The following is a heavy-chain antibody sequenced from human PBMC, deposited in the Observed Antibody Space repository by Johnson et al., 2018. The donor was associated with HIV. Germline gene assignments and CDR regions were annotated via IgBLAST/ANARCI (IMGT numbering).Heavy chain of an antibody. Sequence: QVQLVESGGGLVQPWRSLRLSCAASGFTFSSYAMHWVRQAPGKGLEWVAVISYDGSNKYYADSVKGRFTISRDNSKNTLYLQMNSLRAEDTAVYYCAKFVGAGSYDAFDIWGQGTMVTVSS. CDR3: AKFVGAGSYDAFDI. J-gene: IGHJ3*02. V-gene: IGHV3-30-3*02. CDR2: ISYDGSNK. D-gene: IGHD1-26*01. CDR1: GFTFSSYA.